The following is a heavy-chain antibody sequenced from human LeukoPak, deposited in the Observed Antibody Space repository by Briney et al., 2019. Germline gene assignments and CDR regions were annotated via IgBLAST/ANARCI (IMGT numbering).Heavy chain of an antibody. D-gene: IGHD3-10*01. V-gene: IGHV3-23*01. Sequence: GGSLRLSCAASGFTFSSYAMRWVRQAPGKGLEWVSAMSDSGGSTYYADSVKGRFTISRDNSKNTLYLQKNNLRAEDAAVYYCAKDRGAVDAWFDPWGQGTLVTVSS. J-gene: IGHJ5*02. CDR2: MSDSGGST. CDR3: AKDRGAVDAWFDP. CDR1: GFTFSSYA.